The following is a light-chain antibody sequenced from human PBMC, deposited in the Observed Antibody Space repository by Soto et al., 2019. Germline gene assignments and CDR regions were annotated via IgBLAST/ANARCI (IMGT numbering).Light chain of an antibody. CDR2: DVS. CDR3: SSYTRSSSYV. Sequence: QSALTQPGSVSGSPGQSITISCTGTSSDVGGYNYVSWYQQHPGKAPKLMIYDVSNRPSGVSNRFSGSKSSNTASLTISGLQAEDEADYYCSSYTRSSSYVFGTGTKLTVL. V-gene: IGLV2-14*01. CDR1: SSDVGGYNY. J-gene: IGLJ1*01.